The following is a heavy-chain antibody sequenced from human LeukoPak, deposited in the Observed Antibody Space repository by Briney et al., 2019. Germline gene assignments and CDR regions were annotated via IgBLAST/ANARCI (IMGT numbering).Heavy chain of an antibody. CDR1: GFTFRKTW. Sequence: GGSLRLSCAASGFTFRKTWMSWVRQAPGKGLEWVASIQADGSQKYYVDSVEGRFTISRDNAENSLYLQMDSLRAEDTAVYYCARYRGGGDDIDDAFDMWGQGTMVIVSS. D-gene: IGHD2-21*01. CDR2: IQADGSQK. J-gene: IGHJ3*02. CDR3: ARYRGGGDDIDDAFDM. V-gene: IGHV3-7*01.